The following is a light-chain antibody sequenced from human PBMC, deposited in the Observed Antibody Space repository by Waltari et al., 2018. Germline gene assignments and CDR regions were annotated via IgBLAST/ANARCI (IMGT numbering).Light chain of an antibody. J-gene: IGKJ1*01. Sequence: DFQLTQSPSSLSASVGDRVTITCRASQSISTYLNWYQQKPGKGPKLLRYAASTLQSGVPSRFSGSGSGTDFTFTISSLQLEDFATYYCQQSYDTPRTFGQGTKVEVK. CDR2: AAS. CDR1: QSISTY. CDR3: QQSYDTPRT. V-gene: IGKV1-39*01.